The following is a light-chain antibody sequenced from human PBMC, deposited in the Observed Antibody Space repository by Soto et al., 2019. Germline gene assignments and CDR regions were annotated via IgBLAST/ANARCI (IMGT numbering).Light chain of an antibody. V-gene: IGKV3-15*01. CDR3: QQRDSWPIT. J-gene: IGKJ5*01. Sequence: EIVMTQSPATLSVSPGEGATLSCRASQSVSSKLAWYQQKPGQAPRLLIYGASTRATGIPARLSGSGSGTDFTLTINSLEPDDFAVYYCQQRDSWPITFGQGTRLKIK. CDR2: GAS. CDR1: QSVSSK.